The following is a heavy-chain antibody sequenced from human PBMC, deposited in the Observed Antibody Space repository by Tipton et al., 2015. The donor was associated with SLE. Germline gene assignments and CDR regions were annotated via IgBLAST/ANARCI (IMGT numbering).Heavy chain of an antibody. D-gene: IGHD1-26*01. Sequence: TLSLTCTVSGGSISSYYWSWFRPPPGKGLEWIGSIYYSGSTYYNPSLKSRVTISVDTSKNQFSLKLSSVTAADTAVYYCAIHTGIVGATPFVYWGQGTLVTVSS. CDR1: GGSISSYY. CDR2: IYYSGST. V-gene: IGHV4-59*05. J-gene: IGHJ4*02. CDR3: AIHTGIVGATPFVY.